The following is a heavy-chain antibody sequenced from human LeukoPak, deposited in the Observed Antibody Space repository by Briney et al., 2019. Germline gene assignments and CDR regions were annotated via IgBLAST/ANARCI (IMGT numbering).Heavy chain of an antibody. CDR1: GFTFSSYG. D-gene: IGHD6-13*01. CDR2: ISYDGSNK. V-gene: IGHV3-30*18. J-gene: IGHJ6*02. Sequence: GGSLRLSCAASGFTFSSYGMHWVRQAPGKGLEWVAVISYDGSNKYYADSVKGRFTISRDNSKNSLYLQMNSLRAEDTAVYYCAKVGYSSSFYGMDVWGQGTTVTVSS. CDR3: AKVGYSSSFYGMDV.